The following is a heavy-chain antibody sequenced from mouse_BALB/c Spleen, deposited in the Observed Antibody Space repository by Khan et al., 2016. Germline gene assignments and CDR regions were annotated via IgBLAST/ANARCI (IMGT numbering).Heavy chain of an antibody. CDR3: ARYRYYYGSSRYFDV. J-gene: IGHJ1*01. D-gene: IGHD1-1*01. CDR2: INTYSGES. Sequence: QIQLVQSGPELKKPGKTVKISCKASGYTFTNYGMNWVKQAPGKGLKWMGWINTYSGESTYADDFKGRFAFSLETSANTAYLQINNLKNEDTDPYFCARYRYYYGSSRYFDVWGAGTTVTVSS. CDR1: GYTFTNYG. V-gene: IGHV9-3-1*01.